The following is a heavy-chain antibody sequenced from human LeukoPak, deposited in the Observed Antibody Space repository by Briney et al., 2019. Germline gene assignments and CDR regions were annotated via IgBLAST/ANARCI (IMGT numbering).Heavy chain of an antibody. CDR1: GFTFTDYY. J-gene: IGHJ4*02. D-gene: IGHD1-26*01. CDR2: LRSSGTA. CDR3: VRSKWELGY. V-gene: IGHV3-11*01. Sequence: GGSLRLPCAASGFTFTDYYMAWIRQAPGKGLEWVSYLRSSGTAYHADSVKGRFTIYRDNDKRSVHLQVNTLRAEDRAVYYCVRSKWELGYWGQGTLVTVSS.